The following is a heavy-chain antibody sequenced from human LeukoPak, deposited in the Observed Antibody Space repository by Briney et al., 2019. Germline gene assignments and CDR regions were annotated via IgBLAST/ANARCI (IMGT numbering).Heavy chain of an antibody. CDR3: ARDHPVSRYGFDY. CDR2: INPNSGGT. Sequence: ASVNVPCKASGYTFTVYYMHWVRQAPGQGLEWMGWINPNSGGTNYAQKFQGWVTMTRDTSISTAYMELSRLRSDDTAVYYCARDHPVSRYGFDYWGQGTLVTVSS. D-gene: IGHD1-1*01. J-gene: IGHJ4*02. V-gene: IGHV1-2*04. CDR1: GYTFTVYY.